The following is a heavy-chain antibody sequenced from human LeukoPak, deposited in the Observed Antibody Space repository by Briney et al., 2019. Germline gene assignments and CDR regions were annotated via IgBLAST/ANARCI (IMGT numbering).Heavy chain of an antibody. V-gene: IGHV3-66*01. Sequence: PGGSLKLSCAASGFTVSSNYMSWVRQAPGKGLEWVSVIYSGGSTYYADSVKGRFTISRDNSKNTLYLQMNSLRAEDTAVYYCARGARGVFNHERDWGQGTLVTVSS. J-gene: IGHJ4*02. D-gene: IGHD3-10*01. CDR1: GFTVSSNY. CDR2: IYSGGST. CDR3: ARGARGVFNHERD.